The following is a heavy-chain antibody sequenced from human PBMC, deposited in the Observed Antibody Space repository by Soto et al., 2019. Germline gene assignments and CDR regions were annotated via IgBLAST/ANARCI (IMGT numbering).Heavy chain of an antibody. V-gene: IGHV1-8*01. CDR2: MNPNSGNT. J-gene: IGHJ6*03. CDR3: ARGIAAAGMDCYYYMDV. Sequence: EASVKVSCKASGYTFTSYDINWVRQATGQGLEWMGWMNPNSGNTGYAQKFQGRVTMTRNTSISTAYMELSSLRSEDTAVYYCARGIAAAGMDCYYYMDVWGKGTTVTVS. CDR1: GYTFTSYD. D-gene: IGHD6-13*01.